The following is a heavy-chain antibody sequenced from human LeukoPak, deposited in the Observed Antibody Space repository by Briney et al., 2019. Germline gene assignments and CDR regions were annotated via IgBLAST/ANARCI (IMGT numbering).Heavy chain of an antibody. CDR3: GYTNNFYH. Sequence: GESLRLSCVASGLSISGQWMNWVRQAPGQRLEWVANIKHDGSEEHYVDSVKGRFTISRDGGRNSVSLQMNSVRAEDTAVYYCGYTNNFYHWGQGTLVVVSS. J-gene: IGHJ4*02. V-gene: IGHV3-7*01. CDR2: IKHDGSEE. CDR1: GLSISGQW. D-gene: IGHD3-16*02.